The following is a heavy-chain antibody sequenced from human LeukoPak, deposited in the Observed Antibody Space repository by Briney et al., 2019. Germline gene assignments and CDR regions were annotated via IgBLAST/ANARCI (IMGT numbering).Heavy chain of an antibody. J-gene: IGHJ6*04. Sequence: GGSLRLSCAASGLTFSSYAMSWVRQAPGKGLEWVSAISGSGGSTYYADSVKGRFTISRDNSKNTLYLQMNSLRAEDTAVYYCAKDISSSSWYLASMDVWGKGTTVTVSS. V-gene: IGHV3-23*01. CDR3: AKDISSSSWYLASMDV. CDR2: ISGSGGST. CDR1: GLTFSSYA. D-gene: IGHD6-13*01.